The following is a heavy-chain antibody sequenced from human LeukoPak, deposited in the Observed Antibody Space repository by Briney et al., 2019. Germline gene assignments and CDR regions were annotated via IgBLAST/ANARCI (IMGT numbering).Heavy chain of an antibody. CDR1: GGTFSSYA. CDR2: IIPILGTA. D-gene: IGHD2-2*01. Sequence: SVKVSCKASGGTFSSYAISWVRQAPGQGLEWMGRIIPILGTANYAQKFQGRVTITADKSTSTAYMELSSLRSEDTAVYYCARGPAARETGTFDYWGQGTLVTVSS. J-gene: IGHJ4*02. V-gene: IGHV1-69*04. CDR3: ARGPAARETGTFDY.